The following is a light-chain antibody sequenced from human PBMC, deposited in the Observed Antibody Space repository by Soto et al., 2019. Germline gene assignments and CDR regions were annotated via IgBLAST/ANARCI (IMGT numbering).Light chain of an antibody. Sequence: DIQMTQSPSSLSASVGDRVTITCRASQSVSTYLNWYSQKSGGAPKLLIHGVSNVENGIPSRISGSGLATDFTLTINTLQPEDFAVYFWQQTYMVPYSFGQGTKVEI. CDR2: GVS. CDR1: QSVSTY. J-gene: IGKJ2*01. V-gene: IGKV1-39*01. CDR3: QQTYMVPYS.